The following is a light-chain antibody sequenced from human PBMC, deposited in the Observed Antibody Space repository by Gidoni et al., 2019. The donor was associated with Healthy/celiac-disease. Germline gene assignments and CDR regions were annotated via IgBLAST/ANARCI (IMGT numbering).Light chain of an antibody. J-gene: IGKJ1*01. CDR3: QQYNNWPPWT. Sequence: EIVMTQSPATLSVSPGERSTLSCRASQSGSSNLAWYQQKPGQAPRLLIYGASTRATGIPARCSGSGSGTEFTLTISSLQSEDFAVYYCQQYNNWPPWTFXQXTKVEIK. CDR2: GAS. V-gene: IGKV3-15*01. CDR1: QSGSSN.